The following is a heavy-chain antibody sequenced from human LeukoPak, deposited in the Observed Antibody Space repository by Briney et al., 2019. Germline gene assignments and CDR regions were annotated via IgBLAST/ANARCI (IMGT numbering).Heavy chain of an antibody. D-gene: IGHD5-24*01. CDR3: ARAEMATILYYFDY. Sequence: SQTLSLTCAISGDSVSSKSAGWNWIRQSPTRGLEWLGRTYYRSKWYNDFAPSVRNRITVNPDTSKNQFSLQLNSVTPEDTAVYYCARAEMATILYYFDYWGQGTLVTVSS. CDR2: TYYRSKWYN. CDR1: GDSVSSKSAG. J-gene: IGHJ4*02. V-gene: IGHV6-1*01.